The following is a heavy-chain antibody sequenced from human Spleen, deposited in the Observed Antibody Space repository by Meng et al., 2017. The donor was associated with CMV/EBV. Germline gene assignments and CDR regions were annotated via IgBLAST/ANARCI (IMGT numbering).Heavy chain of an antibody. V-gene: IGHV3-30-3*01. D-gene: IGHD6-19*01. CDR1: RFTFSSSA. J-gene: IGHJ4*02. CDR3: ARGRTRPRYSSGWYSLDY. Sequence: GESLKISCAASRFTFSSSAMHWVRQAPGKGLEWVAVVSYDGSDQYYADSVKGRFTISRDNSRNTLYLQMNSLRSEDTAVYYCARGRTRPRYSSGWYSLDYWGQGTLVTVSS. CDR2: VSYDGSDQ.